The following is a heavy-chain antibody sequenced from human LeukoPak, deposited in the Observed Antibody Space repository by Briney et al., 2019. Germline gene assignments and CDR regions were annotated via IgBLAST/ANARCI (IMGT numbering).Heavy chain of an antibody. CDR1: GGSISSYY. CDR2: IYTSGST. V-gene: IGHV4-4*07. D-gene: IGHD2-21*02. J-gene: IGHJ4*02. Sequence: SETLSLTCTVSGGSISSYYWSWIRQPAGKGLEWIGRIYTSGSTNYNPSLKSRVTMSVDTSKNQFSLKLSSVTAADTAVYYCAREAAIQGGYYFDYWGQGNLVTVSS. CDR3: AREAAIQGGYYFDY.